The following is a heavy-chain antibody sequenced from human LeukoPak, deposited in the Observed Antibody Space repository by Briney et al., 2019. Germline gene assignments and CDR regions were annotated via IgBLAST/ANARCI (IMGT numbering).Heavy chain of an antibody. J-gene: IGHJ6*03. CDR2: VHYSGST. CDR1: GGSISSSSYF. V-gene: IGHV4-39*07. Sequence: SETLSLTCSVSGGSISSSSYFWGWIRQPPGKGLEWIASVHYSGSTYYNPSLKSRLTISVDTSKNQFSLKLSSVTAADTAVYYCARLGRDYDFWSGYYGYYYYMDVWGKGTTVTVSS. D-gene: IGHD3-3*01. CDR3: ARLGRDYDFWSGYYGYYYYMDV.